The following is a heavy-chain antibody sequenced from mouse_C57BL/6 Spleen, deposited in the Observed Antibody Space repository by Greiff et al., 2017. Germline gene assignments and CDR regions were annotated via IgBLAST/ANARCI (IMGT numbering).Heavy chain of an antibody. Sequence: EVQLVESGPGLVKPSQSLSLTCSVTGYSIPSGYYWNWIRQFPGNKLEWMGYISYDGINNYNPSLKNRISITRDTSKNQFFLKVNSVTTEDTATYYCAREDYYGRGYWCQGTTLTVSS. CDR3: AREDYYGRGY. CDR2: ISYDGIN. D-gene: IGHD1-1*01. V-gene: IGHV3-6*01. J-gene: IGHJ2*01. CDR1: GYSIPSGYY.